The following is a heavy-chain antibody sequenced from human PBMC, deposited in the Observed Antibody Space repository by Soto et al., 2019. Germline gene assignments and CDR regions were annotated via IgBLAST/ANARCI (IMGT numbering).Heavy chain of an antibody. CDR2: ISYDGSNK. D-gene: IGHD4-4*01. V-gene: IGHV3-30-3*01. J-gene: IGHJ3*02. Sequence: QVQLVESGGGVVQPGRSLRLSCAASGFTFSSYAMHWVRQAPGKGLEWVAVISYDGSNKYYADSVKGRFTISRDNSKNTLYLQMNSLRAEDTAVYYCAPTEGNAFDIWGQGTMVTVSS. CDR1: GFTFSSYA. CDR3: APTEGNAFDI.